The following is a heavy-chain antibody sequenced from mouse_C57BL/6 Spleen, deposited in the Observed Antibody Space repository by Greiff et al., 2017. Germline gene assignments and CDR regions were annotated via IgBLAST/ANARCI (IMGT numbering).Heavy chain of an antibody. CDR2: IDPSDSYT. CDR3: ASRYYSNLGYAMDY. Sequence: VQLQQPGAELVRPGTSVKLSCKASGYTFTSYWMHWVKQRPGQGLEWIGVIDPSDSYTNYNQKFKGKATLTVDTSSSTAYMQLSSLTSEDSAVYYCASRYYSNLGYAMDYWGQGTSVTVSS. J-gene: IGHJ4*01. V-gene: IGHV1-59*01. CDR1: GYTFTSYW. D-gene: IGHD2-5*01.